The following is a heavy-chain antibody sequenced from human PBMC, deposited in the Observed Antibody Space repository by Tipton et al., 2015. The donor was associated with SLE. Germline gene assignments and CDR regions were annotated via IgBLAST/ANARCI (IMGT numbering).Heavy chain of an antibody. CDR3: AIRRGTADAFSYFDY. D-gene: IGHD1/OR15-1a*01. CDR1: GFTFNIHA. Sequence: SLRLFCAASGFTFNIHAMTWVRQAPGKGLQWVSGISVGRTFYADSVKGRFSISRDNSKNTLYLQMSNVRTEDTAVYYCAIRRGTADAFSYFDYWGQGMLVTVSS. CDR2: ISVGRT. J-gene: IGHJ4*02. V-gene: IGHV3-23*01.